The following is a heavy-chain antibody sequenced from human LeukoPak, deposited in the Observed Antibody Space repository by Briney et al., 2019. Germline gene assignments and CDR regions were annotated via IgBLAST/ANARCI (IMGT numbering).Heavy chain of an antibody. CDR2: IYYSGST. Sequence: SETLSLTCTVSGGSISTYYWGWIRQPPGKGLEWIGYIYYSGSTNYNPSLKSRVTISVDTSKNQFSLKLSSVTAADTAVYYCARALFSSGWYQGFDYWGQGTLVTVSS. V-gene: IGHV4-59*01. J-gene: IGHJ4*02. CDR1: GGSISTYY. D-gene: IGHD6-19*01. CDR3: ARALFSSGWYQGFDY.